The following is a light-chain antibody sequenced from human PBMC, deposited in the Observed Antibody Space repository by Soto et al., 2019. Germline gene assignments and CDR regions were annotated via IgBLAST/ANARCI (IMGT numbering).Light chain of an antibody. CDR3: FSYTSSGTYV. J-gene: IGLJ1*01. CDR1: SSDVGNYKY. Sequence: QSVLTQPDSVSGSPGQSITISCTETSSDVGNYKYVSWYQQHPGKAPKLMIYEVSNRPSGVSNRFSVSKSGNTASLTISGLQAEDETDYYCFSYTSSGTYVFGTVTKLTVL. V-gene: IGLV2-14*01. CDR2: EVS.